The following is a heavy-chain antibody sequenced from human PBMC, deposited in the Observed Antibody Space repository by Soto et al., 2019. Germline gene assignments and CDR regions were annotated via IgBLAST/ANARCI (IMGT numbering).Heavy chain of an antibody. Sequence: QVQLLQSGPELMKPGASVKLSCKASGYTFRNYGINWVRQAPGQGLEWMGGISAYNGDTNYAHNFQCRVTMATYPPTSTAYMELRRLKSADTAAYYCARDGLQFVPSSDTFDIWGQGTRVTVSS. V-gene: IGHV1-18*01. D-gene: IGHD6-6*01. J-gene: IGHJ3*02. CDR1: GYTFRNYG. CDR2: ISAYNGDT. CDR3: ARDGLQFVPSSDTFDI.